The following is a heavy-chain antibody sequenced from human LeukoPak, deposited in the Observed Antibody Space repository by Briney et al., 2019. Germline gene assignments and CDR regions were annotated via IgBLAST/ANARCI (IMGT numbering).Heavy chain of an antibody. J-gene: IGHJ4*02. CDR1: GGSTSSGDYY. Sequence: SQTLSLTCTVSGGSTSSGDYYWSWIRQPPGKGLEWIGYIYYSGSTYYNPSLKSRVTISVDTSKNQFSLKLSSVTAADTAVYYCARVSTEDSSGYYYSDYWGQGTLVTVSS. V-gene: IGHV4-30-4*01. CDR3: ARVSTEDSSGYYYSDY. D-gene: IGHD3-22*01. CDR2: IYYSGST.